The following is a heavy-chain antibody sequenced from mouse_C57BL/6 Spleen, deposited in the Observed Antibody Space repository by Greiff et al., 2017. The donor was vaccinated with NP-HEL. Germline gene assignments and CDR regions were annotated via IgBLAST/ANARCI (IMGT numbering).Heavy chain of an antibody. Sequence: VQLQQPGAELVKPGASVKLSCKASGYTFTSYWMQWVKQRPGQGLEWIGEIDPSDSYTNYNQKFKGKATLTVDTSSSTAYMQLSSLTSEDSAVYYCARRGPKLGFDYWGQGTTLTVSS. CDR3: ARRGPKLGFDY. CDR2: IDPSDSYT. CDR1: GYTFTSYW. D-gene: IGHD4-1*01. V-gene: IGHV1-50*01. J-gene: IGHJ2*01.